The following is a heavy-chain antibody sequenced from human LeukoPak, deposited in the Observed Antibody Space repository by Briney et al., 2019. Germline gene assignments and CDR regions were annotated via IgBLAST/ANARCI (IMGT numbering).Heavy chain of an antibody. V-gene: IGHV2-70*11. D-gene: IGHD3-10*01. CDR2: IDWDDDK. J-gene: IGHJ3*02. CDR1: VVSLSTSGMC. Sequence: SRPTPVNSPQTLTLTSTFSVVSLSTSGMCVSWIRQPPGKALEWLARIDWDDDKYYNSSLKTRLTISKDTPKNQVVLTMTHMDPVDTATYDYERALVGGANVGACDIWGEDTSVSVSS. CDR3: ERALVGGANVGACDI.